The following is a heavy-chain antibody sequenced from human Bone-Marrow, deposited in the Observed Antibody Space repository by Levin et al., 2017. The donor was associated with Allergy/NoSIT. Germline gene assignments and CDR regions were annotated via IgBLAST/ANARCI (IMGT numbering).Heavy chain of an antibody. Sequence: PGGSLRLSCAASGFTFTTYAMSWVRQAPGKGLEWVSHITASGITASGLTTYYSDSVRGRFTISRDNAKNTLYLQMNSLRAEDTAVYYCAKRYRGTYYFDYWGQGTLLTVSS. D-gene: IGHD2-2*02. CDR2: ITASGLTT. V-gene: IGHV3-23*01. CDR3: AKRYRGTYYFDY. CDR1: GFTFTTYA. J-gene: IGHJ4*02.